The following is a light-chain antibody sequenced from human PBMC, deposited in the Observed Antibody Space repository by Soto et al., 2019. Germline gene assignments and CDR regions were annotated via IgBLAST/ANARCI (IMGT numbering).Light chain of an antibody. V-gene: IGKV3-20*01. CDR1: QTVSNNY. J-gene: IGKJ5*01. Sequence: EIVLTQSPGTLSLSPGDRATLSCRASQTVSNNYLAWCQQKPGQAPRVIMYGASRRATGIPDRFSGSGSGTDFTLTISSLQSEDFAMYYCHQRNQFGQGTRLEIK. CDR3: HQRNQ. CDR2: GAS.